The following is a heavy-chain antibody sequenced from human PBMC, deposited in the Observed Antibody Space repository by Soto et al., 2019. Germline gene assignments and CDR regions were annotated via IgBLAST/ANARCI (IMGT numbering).Heavy chain of an antibody. D-gene: IGHD3-9*01. J-gene: IGHJ4*02. CDR1: DDSINSDKYY. V-gene: IGHV4-39*01. CDR2: IYYRGNA. Sequence: QLQLQESGPGLVKPSETLSLTCSVSDDSINSDKYYWGWIRQPPGKGLEWIGSIYYRGNAYYNPSLQPQVTISLDMSKSQFSLKLSSVTAADSAVYLCARLEGLATISYYFDFWGPGALVTVSS. CDR3: ARLEGLATISYYFDF.